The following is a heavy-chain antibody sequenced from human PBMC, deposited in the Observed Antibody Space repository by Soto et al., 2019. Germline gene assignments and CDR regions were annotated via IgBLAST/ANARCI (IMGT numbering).Heavy chain of an antibody. CDR2: IYYSGST. V-gene: IGHV4-59*01. Sequence: SETLSLTCTVSGGSISSYYWSWIRQPPGKGLEWIGYIYYSGSTNYNPSLKSRVTISVDTSKNQFSLKLSSVTAADTAVYYCARGGEYYDSIGHDYWGQGTLVTVSS. J-gene: IGHJ4*02. CDR1: GGSISSYY. D-gene: IGHD3-22*01. CDR3: ARGGEYYDSIGHDY.